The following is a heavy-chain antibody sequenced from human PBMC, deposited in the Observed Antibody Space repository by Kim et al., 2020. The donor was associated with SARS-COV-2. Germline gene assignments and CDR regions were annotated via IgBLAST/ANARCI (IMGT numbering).Heavy chain of an antibody. CDR2: ISSDSKSI. CDR1: GLTFSGYT. J-gene: IGHJ4*02. V-gene: IGHV3-21*06. Sequence: GGSLRLSCAVSGLTFSGYTMNWVRQAPGKGLEWVSSISSDSKSILYADLVRGRFTISRDNAGSTLFLQMNYLRVEDTAIYYCTRSQATTVTYFDHWGQGIMVTVSS. D-gene: IGHD4-17*01. CDR3: TRSQATTVTYFDH.